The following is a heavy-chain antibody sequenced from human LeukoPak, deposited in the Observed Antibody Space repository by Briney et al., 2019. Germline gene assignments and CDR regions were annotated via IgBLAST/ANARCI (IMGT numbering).Heavy chain of an antibody. D-gene: IGHD3-10*01. CDR3: ARGSPIELFLFDY. J-gene: IGHJ4*02. CDR1: GGSISSYY. Sequence: SETLSLTCTVSGGSISSYYWSWIRQPPGKGLEWIGYIYYSGSTNYSPSLKSRVTISVDTPKNQFSLKLSSVTAADTAVYYCARGSPIELFLFDYWGQGTLVTVSS. V-gene: IGHV4-59*01. CDR2: IYYSGST.